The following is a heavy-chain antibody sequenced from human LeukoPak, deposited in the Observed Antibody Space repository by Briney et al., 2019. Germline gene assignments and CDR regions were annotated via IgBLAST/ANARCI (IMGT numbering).Heavy chain of an antibody. CDR2: IRTKAYGETT. V-gene: IGHV3-49*04. D-gene: IGHD1-26*01. J-gene: IGHJ4*02. CDR1: GFTLADHA. CDR3: GRHLLRSVGSTGLDF. Sequence: GGSLRLSCIASGFTLADHAMSWVRQAPGKGLEWVGFIRTKAYGETTEYAASVKGRFTILRDDSSNIAYLQMNGLKAEDTTVYYCGRHLLRSVGSTGLDFRGQGTLVTVAS.